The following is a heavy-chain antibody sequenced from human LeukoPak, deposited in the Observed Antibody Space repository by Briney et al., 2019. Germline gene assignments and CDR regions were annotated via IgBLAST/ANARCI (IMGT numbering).Heavy chain of an antibody. Sequence: SETLSLTCTVSGGSISSYYWSWIRHPPGKGLEWIGYIYYSGSTNYNPSLTSRVTVSVDTSKNQFSLKLSSVTAADTAVYYCARQGGGFWYFDLWGRGTLVTVSS. CDR3: ARQGGGFWYFDL. J-gene: IGHJ2*01. V-gene: IGHV4-59*08. CDR2: IYYSGST. CDR1: GGSISSYY. D-gene: IGHD6-25*01.